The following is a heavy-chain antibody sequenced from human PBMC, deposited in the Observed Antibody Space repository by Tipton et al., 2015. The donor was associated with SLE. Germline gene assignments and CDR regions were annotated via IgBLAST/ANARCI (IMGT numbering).Heavy chain of an antibody. Sequence: TLSLTCTVSGGSITSSSYFWGWIRQSPGKGLEWIGNINTGGGTYRNPSLMSRVTMSVDTSKNQFSLKLTSVTAADTAVYYCARDPYDSWSDYQATFDYWGQGTLAAVS. J-gene: IGHJ4*02. CDR2: INTGGGT. D-gene: IGHD3-3*01. CDR3: ARDPYDSWSDYQATFDY. CDR1: GGSITSSSYF. V-gene: IGHV4-39*07.